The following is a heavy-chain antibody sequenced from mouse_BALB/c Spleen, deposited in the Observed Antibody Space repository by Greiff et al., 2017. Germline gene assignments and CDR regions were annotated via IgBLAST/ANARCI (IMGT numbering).Heavy chain of an antibody. CDR1: GFSFTSYG. J-gene: IGHJ4*01. CDR2: IWAGGST. CDR3: ARDLYRDAMDY. V-gene: IGHV2-9*02. Sequence: QVQLQQSGPGLVAPSQSLSISCTVSGFSFTSYGVHWVRQPPGKGLEWLGVIWAGGSTNYNSALMSRLSISKDNSKSQVSLKMNSLQTDDTAMYYCARDLYRDAMDYWGQGTSVTVSS. D-gene: IGHD2-14*01.